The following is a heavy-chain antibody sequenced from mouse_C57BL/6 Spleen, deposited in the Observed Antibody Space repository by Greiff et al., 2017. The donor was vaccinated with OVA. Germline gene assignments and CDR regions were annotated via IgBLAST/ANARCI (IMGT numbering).Heavy chain of an antibody. CDR2: ISDGGSYT. V-gene: IGHV5-4*01. D-gene: IGHD2-1*01. Sequence: EVHLVESGGGLVKPGGSLKLSCAASGFTFSSYAMSWVRQTPEKRLEWVATISDGGSYTYYPDNVKGRFTISRDNAKNNLYLQMSHLKSEDTAMYYCAREDYGNYYFDYWGQGTTLTVSS. CDR1: GFTFSSYA. J-gene: IGHJ2*01. CDR3: AREDYGNYYFDY.